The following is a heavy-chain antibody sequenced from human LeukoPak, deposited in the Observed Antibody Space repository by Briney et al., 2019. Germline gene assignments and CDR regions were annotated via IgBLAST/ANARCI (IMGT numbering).Heavy chain of an antibody. CDR1: GGSFSGYY. CDR3: ARVGGAYYDFWSGYYRGNDWFDP. CDR2: INHSGST. J-gene: IGHJ5*02. V-gene: IGHV4-34*01. Sequence: SETLSLTCAVYGGSFSGYYWSWIRQPPGKGLEWIGEINHSGSTNYNPSLKSRVTISVDTSKNQFSLKLSSVTAADTAVYYCARVGGAYYDFWSGYYRGNDWFDPWGQGTLVTVSS. D-gene: IGHD3-3*01.